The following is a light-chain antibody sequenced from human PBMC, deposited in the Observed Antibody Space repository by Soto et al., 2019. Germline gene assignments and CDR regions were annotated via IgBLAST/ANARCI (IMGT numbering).Light chain of an antibody. CDR2: AAS. CDR1: QDVSNY. J-gene: IGKJ2*01. CDR3: QQSYRTPHT. Sequence: DIQMTQSPSSLSASVGDRVTISCRASQDVSNYLIWYQQRQGRAPQLLIYAASKLVSGVPSRFSGSGSGTTFTLTISSLPTEDFATYYCQQSYRTPHTLGQVTKLE. V-gene: IGKV1-39*01.